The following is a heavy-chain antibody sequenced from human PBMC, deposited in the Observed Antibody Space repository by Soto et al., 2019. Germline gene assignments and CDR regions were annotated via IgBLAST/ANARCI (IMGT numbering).Heavy chain of an antibody. D-gene: IGHD2-8*02. V-gene: IGHV6-1*01. Sequence: HTLSLTCAISGDSVSSNSAAWNWIRQSPSRGLEWLGRTYYRSKWYNDYAVSVKSRITINPDTSKNQFSLQLNSVTPADTAVYYRARVRRSGYDHHGMDVWGQGTTGTVPS. CDR1: GDSVSSNSAA. CDR2: TYYRSKWYN. J-gene: IGHJ6*01. CDR3: ARVRRSGYDHHGMDV.